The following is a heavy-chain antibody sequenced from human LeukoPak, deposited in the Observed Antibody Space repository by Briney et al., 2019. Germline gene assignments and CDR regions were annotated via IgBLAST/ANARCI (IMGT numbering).Heavy chain of an antibody. CDR1: GFTFSSYE. CDR2: ISSSGSTI. J-gene: IGHJ4*02. D-gene: IGHD1-26*01. Sequence: PGGSLRLSCAASGFTFSSYEMNWVRQAPGKGLEWVSYISSSGSTIYYADSVKRRFTISRDNAKNSLYLQMNSLRAEDTAVYYCARVPVATYIDYWGQETLVTVSS. CDR3: ARVPVATYIDY. V-gene: IGHV3-48*03.